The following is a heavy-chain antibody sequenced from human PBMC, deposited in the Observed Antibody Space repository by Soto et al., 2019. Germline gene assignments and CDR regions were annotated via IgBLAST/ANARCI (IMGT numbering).Heavy chain of an antibody. CDR3: ARDTHGTSSYSRPYCFDY. CDR2: IYYSGTT. Sequence: PSETLSLTCTVSLGSISSGGYYWNWIRQYPGKGLEWIGCIYYSGTTYYNPSLKSRVTISQDTSQNQFSLRLNSVTAADTAVYYCARDTHGTSSYSRPYCFDYWGQGAQVTVSS. CDR1: LGSISSGGYY. J-gene: IGHJ4*02. D-gene: IGHD3-10*01. V-gene: IGHV4-31*03.